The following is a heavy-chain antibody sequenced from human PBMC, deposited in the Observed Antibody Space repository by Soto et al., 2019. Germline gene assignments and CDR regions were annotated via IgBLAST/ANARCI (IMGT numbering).Heavy chain of an antibody. V-gene: IGHV4-31*03. J-gene: IGHJ4*02. Sequence: QVQLQESGPRLVKPSQTLSLSCTVSGGSISSGGYYWRWIRQHPGKVLEWIGYIFYSGSTYYNQSRKGRVTISVSTSKNQCSLKLSSVTASDTAVYYCATYGSGSSNPTTCDYWGQGTLVTVSS. CDR1: GGSISSGGYY. CDR2: IFYSGST. D-gene: IGHD3-10*01. CDR3: ATYGSGSSNPTTCDY.